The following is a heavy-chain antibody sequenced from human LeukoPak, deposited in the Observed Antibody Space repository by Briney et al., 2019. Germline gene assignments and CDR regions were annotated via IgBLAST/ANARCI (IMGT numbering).Heavy chain of an antibody. J-gene: IGHJ3*01. Sequence: GGSLSLSCAASEFPFTTYEVNWVRQAPGKGLEWVAYISDSGSNTDYADSVEGRFTISRDNAKNSLYLQMNSLRAEDTAVYYCAAFYYARSPKRVWSQGTIVTVSS. CDR2: ISDSGSNT. V-gene: IGHV3-48*03. CDR3: AAFYYARSPKRV. CDR1: EFPFTTYE. D-gene: IGHD3-22*01.